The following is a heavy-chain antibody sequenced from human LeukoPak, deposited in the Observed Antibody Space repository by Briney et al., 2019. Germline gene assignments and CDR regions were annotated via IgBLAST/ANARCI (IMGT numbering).Heavy chain of an antibody. CDR3: TRGPGSTWYSDY. Sequence: GGSLRLSCAASGFTVSSNYMNWVRQAPGKGLEWVSIIYSGGDTYYADSVKGRFTISRDNSKNTLYLQLNSLRAEDTAVYYCTRGPGSTWYSDYWGQGTLVTVSS. D-gene: IGHD6-13*01. V-gene: IGHV3-66*02. J-gene: IGHJ4*02. CDR2: IYSGGDT. CDR1: GFTVSSNY.